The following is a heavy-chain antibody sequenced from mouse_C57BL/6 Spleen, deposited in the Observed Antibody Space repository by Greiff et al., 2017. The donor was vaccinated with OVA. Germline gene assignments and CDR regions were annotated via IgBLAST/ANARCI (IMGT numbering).Heavy chain of an antibody. J-gene: IGHJ2*01. Sequence: QVQLQQPGAELVIPGASVKLSCNASGYTFTSSWMHWVKQRPGQGLEWIGEIDPSASYPTYNQTFKGKSTLTVDKSSSTAYMQLSSLTSEDSAVYYCARGVTTVVAPSYFGCWGHGTTLSVSS. CDR1: GYTFTSSW. CDR3: ARGVTTVVAPSYFGC. V-gene: IGHV1-69*01. CDR2: IDPSASYP. D-gene: IGHD1-1*01.